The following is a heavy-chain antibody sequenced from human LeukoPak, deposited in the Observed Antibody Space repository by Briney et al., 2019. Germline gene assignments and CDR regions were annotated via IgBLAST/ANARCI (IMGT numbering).Heavy chain of an antibody. CDR3: ASLWFGEFDDY. CDR2: ISGSGGST. J-gene: IGHJ4*02. V-gene: IGHV3-48*03. D-gene: IGHD3-10*01. Sequence: GGSLRLSCAASGFTFSSYEMNWVRQAPGKGLEWVSAISGSGGSTYYADSVKGRFTISRDNAKNSLYLQMNSLRAGDTAVYYCASLWFGEFDDYWGQGTLVTVSS. CDR1: GFTFSSYE.